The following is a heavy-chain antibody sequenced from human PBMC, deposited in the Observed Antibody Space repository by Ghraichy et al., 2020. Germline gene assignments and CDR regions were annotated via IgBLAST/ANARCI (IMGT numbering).Heavy chain of an antibody. V-gene: IGHV3-48*03. J-gene: IGHJ6*03. D-gene: IGHD2-2*01. Sequence: GESLNISCAASGFTFSSYEMNWVRQAPGKGLEWVSYISSSGSTIYYADSVKGRFTISRDNAKNSLYLQMNSLRAEDTAVYYCARERLVVSDSMDYYYYMDVWGKGTTVTVSS. CDR2: ISSSGSTI. CDR3: ARERLVVSDSMDYYYYMDV. CDR1: GFTFSSYE.